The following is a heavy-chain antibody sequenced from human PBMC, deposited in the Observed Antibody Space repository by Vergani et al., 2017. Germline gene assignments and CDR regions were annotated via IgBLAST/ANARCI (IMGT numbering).Heavy chain of an antibody. D-gene: IGHD3-3*01. Sequence: QVQLQESGPGLVKPSETLSLTCTVSGDSIRIGFYWVWIRQPPGKGLEGVSGISASGAPTYYADSVKGRFTSSRDNSKNTLSLQMSSLRAADTPVYYCAKQGGYDFWSGQYYFDFWGKGTLGTVSS. CDR1: GDSIRIGFY. V-gene: IGHV4-38-2*02. CDR2: ISASGAP. CDR3: AKQGGYDFWSGQYYFDF. J-gene: IGHJ4*02.